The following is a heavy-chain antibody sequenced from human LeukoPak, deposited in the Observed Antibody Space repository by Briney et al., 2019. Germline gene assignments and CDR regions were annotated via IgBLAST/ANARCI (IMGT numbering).Heavy chain of an antibody. CDR1: GFTFSSYA. V-gene: IGHV3-23*01. CDR3: AKLSSSSQTYYYYYMDV. J-gene: IGHJ6*03. Sequence: GGSLRLSCAASGFTFSSYAMSWVRQAPGKGLEWVSAISGSGGSTYYADSVKGRFTISRDNSKNTLYLQMNSLRAEDTAVYYCAKLSSSSQTYYYYYMDVWGKGTTVTVSS. CDR2: ISGSGGST. D-gene: IGHD6-6*01.